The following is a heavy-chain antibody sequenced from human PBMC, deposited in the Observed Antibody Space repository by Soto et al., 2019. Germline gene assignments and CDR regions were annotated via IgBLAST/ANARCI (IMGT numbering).Heavy chain of an antibody. V-gene: IGHV3-23*01. Sequence: EVQLLESGGGLEQPGGSLRLSCVGSGHTFHNYAMTWVRQAPGKGLEWVSGISGSGGSTYYADSVRGRFTISRDDSKNTLYWQMISLRAEDTAVYYCAKVSRGIGVVPAARNWGQGTLVTVSS. CDR3: AKVSRGIGVVPAARN. D-gene: IGHD2-2*01. CDR2: ISGSGGST. J-gene: IGHJ4*02. CDR1: GHTFHNYA.